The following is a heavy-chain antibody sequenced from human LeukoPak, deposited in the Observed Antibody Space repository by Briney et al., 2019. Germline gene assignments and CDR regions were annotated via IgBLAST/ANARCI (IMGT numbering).Heavy chain of an antibody. Sequence: GGSLRLSCEAAAFILSSNWMHWVRQAPGNGRVWVSRINSDGSSTSYADSVKGRFTISRDNAKNTLYLQMNSLRAEDTAVYYCARRVVVPAAPYYFDYWGQGTLVTVSS. V-gene: IGHV3-74*01. CDR3: ARRVVVPAAPYYFDY. CDR1: AFILSSNW. D-gene: IGHD2-2*01. CDR2: INSDGSST. J-gene: IGHJ4*02.